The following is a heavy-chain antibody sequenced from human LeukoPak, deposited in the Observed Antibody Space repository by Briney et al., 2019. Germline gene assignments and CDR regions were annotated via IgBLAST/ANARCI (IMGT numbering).Heavy chain of an antibody. CDR3: AREGAMYSGSYWGFGY. D-gene: IGHD1-26*01. CDR2: IKQDGSEK. CDR1: GFTFSSYW. J-gene: IGHJ4*02. Sequence: PGGSLRLSCAASGFTFSSYWMSWVRQAPGKGLEWVANIKQDGSEKYYVDSVKGRFTISRDNAKNSLYLQMNSLRAEDTAVYYCAREGAMYSGSYWGFGYWGQGTLVTVSS. V-gene: IGHV3-7*01.